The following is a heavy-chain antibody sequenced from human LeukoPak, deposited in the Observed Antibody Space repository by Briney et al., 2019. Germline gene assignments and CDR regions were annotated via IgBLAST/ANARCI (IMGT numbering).Heavy chain of an antibody. CDR2: IYHSGST. V-gene: IGHV4-38-2*02. D-gene: IGHD5-12*01. CDR3: TRNPGYERYVDV. CDR1: GHSINTDYY. J-gene: IGHJ6*03. Sequence: SETLSLTCTASGHSINTDYYWAWVRQPPGKGLEWIGSIYHSGSTYYGPALKSRVTISVDTSKNQFSLQLSSVTAADTAVYYCTRNPGYERYVDVWGKGTTVTVSS.